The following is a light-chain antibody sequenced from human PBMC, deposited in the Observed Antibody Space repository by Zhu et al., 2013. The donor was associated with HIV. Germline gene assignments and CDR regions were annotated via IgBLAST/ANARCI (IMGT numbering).Light chain of an antibody. J-gene: IGKJ4*01. CDR1: HDISTW. V-gene: IGKV1D-12*01. CDR2: AAS. CDR3: QQANSFPLT. Sequence: IQMTQSPSSVSASVGDSVTIACRASHDISTWLAWFQQKPGKAPNLLVYAASTLRDGVPSRFSGRGSGTDFTLTISSLQPEDFATYYCQQANSFPLTFGGGTKVEIK.